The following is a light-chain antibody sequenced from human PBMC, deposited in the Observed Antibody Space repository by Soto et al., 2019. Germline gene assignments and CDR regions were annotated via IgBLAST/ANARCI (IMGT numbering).Light chain of an antibody. CDR2: GAS. V-gene: IGKV3-15*01. Sequence: EIVLTQSPATLSLSPGERATLSCRASQGVSKYLAWYQQKPGQAPRLLIYGASTRATGIPARFSGSGSGTEFTLTISSLQSEDSAIYYCQQYNNWPRTFGQGTKVDI. CDR1: QGVSKY. J-gene: IGKJ1*01. CDR3: QQYNNWPRT.